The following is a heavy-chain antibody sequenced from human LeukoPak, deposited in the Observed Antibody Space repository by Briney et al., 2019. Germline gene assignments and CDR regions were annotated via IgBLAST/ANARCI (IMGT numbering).Heavy chain of an antibody. J-gene: IGHJ4*02. CDR2: IGNSAGYT. CDR1: GFTFSTFA. V-gene: IGHV3-23*01. CDR3: AKDEGWELKGYCLDY. Sequence: PGESLRLSCAASGFTFSTFAMSWVRQAPGKGLEWVSTIGNSAGYTYYADSVKGRFTISRDNSKNTLYLQMNSLRAGDTAVYYCAKDEGWELKGYCLDYWGQGILVTVSS. D-gene: IGHD1-26*01.